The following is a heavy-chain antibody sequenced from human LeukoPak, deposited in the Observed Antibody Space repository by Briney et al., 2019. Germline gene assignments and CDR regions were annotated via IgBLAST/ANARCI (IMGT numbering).Heavy chain of an antibody. CDR3: ARGIGGLSYGYSFDT. J-gene: IGHJ4*02. Sequence: SETLSLTCTVSGGSISGHYWSWIRQPPGKGLEWIAYISNSGSSKYVPSLQSRVTISVDTSMNHFYLKLTSVTAADTAVYYCARGIGGLSYGYSFDTWGQGTLVTVSS. V-gene: IGHV4-59*11. CDR1: GGSISGHY. D-gene: IGHD5-18*01. CDR2: ISNSGSS.